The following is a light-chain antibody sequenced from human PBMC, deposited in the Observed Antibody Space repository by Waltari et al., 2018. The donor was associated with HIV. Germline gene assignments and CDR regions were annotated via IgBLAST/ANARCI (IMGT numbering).Light chain of an antibody. Sequence: QSALTQPPSASGSPGQSVTMSCTGTSTDIGRYNYVSWYRQHPGKAPELIICGVKRRPAGVPDAFSGSKSGKTASLTVSGLQAADEADYYCLSDAGGNKGLFGGGTRLTV. J-gene: IGLJ2*01. V-gene: IGLV2-8*01. CDR3: LSDAGGNKGL. CDR2: GVK. CDR1: STDIGRYNY.